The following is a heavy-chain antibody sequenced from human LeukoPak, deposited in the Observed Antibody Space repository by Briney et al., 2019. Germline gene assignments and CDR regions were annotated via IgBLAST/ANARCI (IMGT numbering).Heavy chain of an antibody. CDR2: INQDGSEK. Sequence: PGGSLRLSCAASGFTFTNFWMSWVRQVPGKGLEWVANINQDGSEKYYVESVSGRFTISRDSATKSLYLQMGNLRAEDTALYYCARRFCSHTNCYSLEKFDYWGPGTLVTVST. V-gene: IGHV3-7*01. CDR1: GFTFTNFW. J-gene: IGHJ4*02. D-gene: IGHD2-21*02. CDR3: ARRFCSHTNCYSLEKFDY.